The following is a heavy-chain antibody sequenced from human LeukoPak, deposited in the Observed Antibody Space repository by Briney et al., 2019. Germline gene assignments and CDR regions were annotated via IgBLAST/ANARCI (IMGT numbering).Heavy chain of an antibody. CDR1: GFTFSSYT. Sequence: GGSLRLSCAASGFTFSSYTINWVRQAPGKGLEWVSSISGSSYYIYYADSVRGRFTISRDNAKNSVYLQMNSLRAEDTAVYYCAKQVKPYCSSTSCYQDYWGQGTLVTVSS. D-gene: IGHD2-2*01. CDR3: AKQVKPYCSSTSCYQDY. J-gene: IGHJ4*02. V-gene: IGHV3-21*01. CDR2: ISGSSYYI.